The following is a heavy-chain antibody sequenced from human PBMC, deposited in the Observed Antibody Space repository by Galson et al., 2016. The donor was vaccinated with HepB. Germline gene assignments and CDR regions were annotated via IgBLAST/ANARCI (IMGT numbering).Heavy chain of an antibody. J-gene: IGHJ4*02. V-gene: IGHV3-23*01. CDR3: VKGRSGGGYYSFDY. Sequence: SLRLSCAASGLIFSRYGVAWVRPAPGKGLEWVSIISADGGSTPYADSLKGRFTISRDNAKNTLYLQMNRLRAEDTAVYFCVKGRSGGGYYSFDYWAREPWSPSPQ. CDR2: ISADGGST. CDR1: GLIFSRYG. D-gene: IGHD5-12*01.